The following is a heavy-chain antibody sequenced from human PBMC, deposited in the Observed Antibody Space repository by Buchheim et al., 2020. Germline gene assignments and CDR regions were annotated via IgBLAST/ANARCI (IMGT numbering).Heavy chain of an antibody. D-gene: IGHD7-27*01. Sequence: DVQLVESGGDLVQPGGSLRLSCAASAFSVSDYWMHWVRQVPGEGLVWFARINPYTDVSRIISYANSMRGRFTLSRHYAKNTFNLHMNNLRPDDTAVYYCARDLTGPFDLGGQGTL. CDR3: ARDLTGPFDL. CDR2: INPYTDVSRII. J-gene: IGHJ4*02. CDR1: AFSVSDYW. V-gene: IGHV3-74*01.